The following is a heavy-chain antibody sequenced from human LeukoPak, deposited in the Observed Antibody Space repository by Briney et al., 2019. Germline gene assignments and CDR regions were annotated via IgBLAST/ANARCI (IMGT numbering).Heavy chain of an antibody. J-gene: IGHJ3*02. V-gene: IGHV3-21*01. CDR1: GITFSRHS. CDR3: TRGLEYSSTDAFDI. Sequence: PGGSLRLSCEVSGITFSRHSMNWVRQAPGKGLEWVASIGSSRRYIYHADSVRGRFTISGDNAEKSLYLETNSLRVEDTAVYYCTRGLEYSSTDAFDIWGQGIMVTVSS. CDR2: IGSSRRYI. D-gene: IGHD6-6*01.